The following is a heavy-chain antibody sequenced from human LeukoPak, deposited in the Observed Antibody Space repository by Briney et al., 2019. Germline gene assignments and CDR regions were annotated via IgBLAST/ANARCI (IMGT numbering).Heavy chain of an antibody. CDR3: ARDPREFSSGWSHFHY. Sequence: ASVKVSCKASGYTFTSYGISWVRQAPGQGLEWMGWISAYNGNTNYAQKLQGRVTMTTDTSTSTAYMELRSLRSDDTAVYYCARDPREFSSGWSHFHYWGQGTLVTVSS. J-gene: IGHJ4*02. CDR2: ISAYNGNT. D-gene: IGHD6-19*01. CDR1: GYTFTSYG. V-gene: IGHV1-18*01.